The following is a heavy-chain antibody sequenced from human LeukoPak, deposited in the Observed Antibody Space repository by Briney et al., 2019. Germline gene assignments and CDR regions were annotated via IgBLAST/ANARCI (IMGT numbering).Heavy chain of an antibody. V-gene: IGHV4-39*01. D-gene: IGHD1-26*01. CDR1: GGSISSSSYY. CDR2: IYYSGST. Sequence: KPSETLSLTCTVSGGSISSSSYYWGWIRQPPGKGLEWIGRIYYSGSTYYNPSLKSRVTISVDTSKNQFSLKLSSVTAADTAVYYCASSGMWHGELLSFDYWGQGTLVTVSS. CDR3: ASSGMWHGELLSFDY. J-gene: IGHJ4*02.